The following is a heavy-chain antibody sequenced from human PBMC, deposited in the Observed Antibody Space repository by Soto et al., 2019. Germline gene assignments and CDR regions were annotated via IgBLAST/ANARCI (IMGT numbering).Heavy chain of an antibody. J-gene: IGHJ5*02. Sequence: QVQLVESGGGVVQPGRSLRLSCAASGFSLSGSAMHWVRQAPGKGLEWLTVISYDGTTKYYADSVKGRFATSRDNSRNTLFLQMDSLRPDDTAVYYCARDRLRWINWFDPLGQGTLVTVSS. V-gene: IGHV3-30*09. D-gene: IGHD3-16*01. CDR3: ARDRLRWINWFDP. CDR2: ISYDGTTK. CDR1: GFSLSGSA.